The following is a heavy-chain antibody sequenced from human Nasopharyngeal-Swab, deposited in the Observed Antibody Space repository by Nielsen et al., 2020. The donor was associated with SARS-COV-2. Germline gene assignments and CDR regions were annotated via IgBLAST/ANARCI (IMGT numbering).Heavy chain of an antibody. CDR2: INAGNGNT. CDR3: ASRIRPYYGSGSYSYHYGMDV. D-gene: IGHD3-10*01. CDR1: GYTFTSYA. J-gene: IGHJ6*02. V-gene: IGHV1-3*01. Sequence: ASVKVSCKASGYTFTSYAMHWVRQAPGQRLEWMGWINAGNGNTKYSQKFQGRVTITRDTSASTAYMELSSLRSDDTAVYYCASRIRPYYGSGSYSYHYGMDVWGQGTTVTVSS.